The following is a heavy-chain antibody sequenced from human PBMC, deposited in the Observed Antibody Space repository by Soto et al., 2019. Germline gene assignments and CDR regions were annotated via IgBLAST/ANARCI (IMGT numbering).Heavy chain of an antibody. J-gene: IGHJ4*02. Sequence: EAQLLESGGGLVQPGESLRLSCAASGFTFRQYAMSWVRQAPGKGPEWVSAISDSGTRTYYADSVKGRFTVSRDNSRNTLYLQMNSLRAEDTAVYYCAKVFVATIREGFDYWGQGTLVTVSS. D-gene: IGHD5-12*01. V-gene: IGHV3-23*01. CDR2: ISDSGTRT. CDR3: AKVFVATIREGFDY. CDR1: GFTFRQYA.